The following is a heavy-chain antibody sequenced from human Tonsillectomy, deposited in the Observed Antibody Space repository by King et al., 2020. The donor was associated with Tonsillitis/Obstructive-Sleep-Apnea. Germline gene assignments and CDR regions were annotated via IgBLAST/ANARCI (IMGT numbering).Heavy chain of an antibody. D-gene: IGHD3-9*01. J-gene: IGHJ4*02. CDR2: INHGGST. Sequence: VQLQQWGAGLLKPSETLSLTCAVYGGSFSGYYWSWIRQPQGKALEWIGEINHGGSTRYNPSLKSRVTISLDSSKNQFSLKLNSMTAADTAVYYCARGDLLTGYYASTDFDYWGQGTLVTVSS. CDR1: GGSFSGYY. CDR3: ARGDLLTGYYASTDFDY. V-gene: IGHV4-34*01.